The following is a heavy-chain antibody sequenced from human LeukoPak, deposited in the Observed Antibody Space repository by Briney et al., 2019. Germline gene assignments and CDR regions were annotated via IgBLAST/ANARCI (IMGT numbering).Heavy chain of an antibody. D-gene: IGHD4-17*01. CDR1: GYSFTSYW. V-gene: IGHV5-51*01. J-gene: IGHJ4*02. CDR2: IYPGDSDT. CDR3: ASPASDFTVTSY. Sequence: GESLQISCQGSGYSFTSYWIGWVRQLPGKGLEWMGIIYPGDSDTRYSPSFQGQVTISADKSISTAYLQWSSLKASDTAMYYCASPASDFTVTSYWGQGTLVTVSS.